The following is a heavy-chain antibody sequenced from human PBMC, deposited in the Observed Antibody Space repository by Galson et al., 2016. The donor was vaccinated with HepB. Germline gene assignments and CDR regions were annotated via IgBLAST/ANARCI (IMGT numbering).Heavy chain of an antibody. CDR2: ISAGNGNT. D-gene: IGHD6-13*01. CDR1: GYTFTRYT. V-gene: IGHV1-3*01. J-gene: IGHJ4*02. CDR3: VRGGGNSWFDY. Sequence: SVKVSCKASGYTFTRYTLHWVRQAPGERLEWMGWISAGNGNTKYSQTFQGRVTLTRDTFATTVYMELSSLTPEDTAIYYCVRGGGNSWFDYWGQGTLVTVSS.